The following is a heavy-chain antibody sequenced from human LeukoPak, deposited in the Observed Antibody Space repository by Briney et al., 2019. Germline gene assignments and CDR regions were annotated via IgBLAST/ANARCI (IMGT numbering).Heavy chain of an antibody. CDR3: AGPRTSWATALDY. CDR1: GFTFSSNY. CDR2: IYSGGST. Sequence: GGSLRLSCAASGFTFSSNYMSWVRQAPGKGLEWVSVIYSGGSTYYSDSVMGRFTISRDNSKNTVYLQMNSLRAEDTAVCYCAGPRTSWATALDYWGQGTLVTVSS. D-gene: IGHD6-13*01. V-gene: IGHV3-66*02. J-gene: IGHJ4*02.